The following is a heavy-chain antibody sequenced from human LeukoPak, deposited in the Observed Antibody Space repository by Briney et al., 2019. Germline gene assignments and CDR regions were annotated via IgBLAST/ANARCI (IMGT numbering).Heavy chain of an antibody. V-gene: IGHV3-48*03. D-gene: IGHD3-3*01. Sequence: GGSLRLSCAASGFSLDNFEMNWVRQAPGKGLEWIAYVGNDAWATSYYAESVKGRFTITRDDAKNSLYLQMDSLTVEDTAVYYCARDLFGWSLGPWGQGTLVSVSS. CDR1: GFSLDNFE. CDR2: VGNDAWAT. J-gene: IGHJ5*02. CDR3: ARDLFGWSLGP.